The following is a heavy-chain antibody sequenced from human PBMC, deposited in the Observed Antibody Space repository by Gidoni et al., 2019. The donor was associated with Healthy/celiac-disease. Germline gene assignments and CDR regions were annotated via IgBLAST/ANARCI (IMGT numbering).Heavy chain of an antibody. V-gene: IGHV3-21*01. CDR1: GFTFSSLS. CDR3: AREGDPDAFDI. J-gene: IGHJ3*02. Sequence: EVQLVESGGGLVKPGGSLRLSCAASGFTFSSLSRNWVRQAPGKGLEWVSSISSSSSYIYYADSVKGRFTISRDNAKNSLYLQMNSLRAEDTAVYYCAREGDPDAFDIWGEGTMVTVSS. CDR2: ISSSSSYI. D-gene: IGHD1-26*01.